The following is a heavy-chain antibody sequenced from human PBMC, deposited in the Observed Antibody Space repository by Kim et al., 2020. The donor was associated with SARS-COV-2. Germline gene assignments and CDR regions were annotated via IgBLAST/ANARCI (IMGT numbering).Heavy chain of an antibody. CDR2: ISSDGSIN. CDR1: GFTFSSYS. D-gene: IGHD6-19*01. J-gene: IGHJ6*02. CDR3: GEGQWLGFFVDMAL. Sequence: GGSLRLSCAASGFTFSSYSMHWVRQAPGKGLEWVSYISSDGSINYYDDSVEGRFTFSRDDTKNMLYQQMNMLGEDDAAVYYGGEGQWLGFFVDMALWG. V-gene: IGHV3-48*02.